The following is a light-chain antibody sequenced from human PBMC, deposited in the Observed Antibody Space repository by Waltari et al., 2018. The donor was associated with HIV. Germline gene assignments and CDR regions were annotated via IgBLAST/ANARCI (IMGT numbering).Light chain of an antibody. V-gene: IGLV1-47*01. Sequence: QSVLTQPPSMSGTPGQGVVISCFGSSSNIGSNYVYWYQHFPGTAPNLLIYRNEQRPSGVPDRFSGSKSGTSASLAISGLRSDDETDYYCATWDDSLSGRVFGGGTRLTVL. CDR1: SSNIGSNY. CDR2: RNE. CDR3: ATWDDSLSGRV. J-gene: IGLJ2*01.